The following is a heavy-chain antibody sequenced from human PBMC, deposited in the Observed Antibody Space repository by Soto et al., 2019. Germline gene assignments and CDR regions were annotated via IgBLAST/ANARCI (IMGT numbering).Heavy chain of an antibody. V-gene: IGHV4-34*01. CDR3: ARGLEYFQH. Sequence: KPSETLSLTCDVFNGSFSGYYWSWIRQPPGKGLEWIGEITNSGYTNYNPSLKNRVTILIDRSKNHFSLKVTSVTAADTAVYYCARGLEYFQHWGQGTLVTVSS. J-gene: IGHJ1*01. CDR1: NGSFSGYY. CDR2: ITNSGYT.